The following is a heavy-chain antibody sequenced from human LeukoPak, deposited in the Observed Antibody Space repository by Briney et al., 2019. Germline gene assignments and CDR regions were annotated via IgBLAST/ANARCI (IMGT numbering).Heavy chain of an antibody. J-gene: IGHJ4*02. D-gene: IGHD2-2*01. CDR2: INPKSANT. V-gene: IGHV1-2*02. Sequence: GASVKVSCKASGYTFTDYYIHWVRQAPGQRLEWMGWINPKSANTYYTENFQGRVTVTRDSSISTTFMEMSGLRSDDTAVYYCAKVSTKRSLIVVVPAGRHFDYWGQGTLVTVSS. CDR3: AKVSTKRSLIVVVPAGRHFDY. CDR1: GYTFTDYY.